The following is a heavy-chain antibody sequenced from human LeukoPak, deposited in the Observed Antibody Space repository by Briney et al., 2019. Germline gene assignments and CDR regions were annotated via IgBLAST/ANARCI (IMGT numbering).Heavy chain of an antibody. V-gene: IGHV4-59*01. CDR1: GGSISSYY. Sequence: SETLSLTCTVSGGSISSYYWGWIRQPPGKGLEWIGYIYYSGSTNYNPSLKSRVTISVGTSKNQFSLKLSSVTAADTAVYYCARVSGYDWESFYDHWGQGTLVTVSS. D-gene: IGHD5-12*01. J-gene: IGHJ4*02. CDR2: IYYSGST. CDR3: ARVSGYDWESFYDH.